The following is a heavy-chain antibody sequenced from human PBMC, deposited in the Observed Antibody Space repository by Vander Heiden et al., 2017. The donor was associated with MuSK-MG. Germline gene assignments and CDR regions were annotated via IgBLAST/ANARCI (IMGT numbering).Heavy chain of an antibody. CDR3: ARDPVKDCSCDSCVV. D-gene: IGHD2-21*02. CDR1: GGLVRGRGYY. Sequence: QVQLQAAAARLVKPSGSLSPTCHVSGGLVRGRGYYLIWLRQHPAKGREWIRYIYDGGGTHYNPSLQSRVSISRDTSKNHFSLSMSSMTAADTAVYYCARDPVKDCSCDSCVVWGQGSQVTVSS. J-gene: IGHJ4*02. CDR2: IYDGGGT. V-gene: IGHV4-31*03.